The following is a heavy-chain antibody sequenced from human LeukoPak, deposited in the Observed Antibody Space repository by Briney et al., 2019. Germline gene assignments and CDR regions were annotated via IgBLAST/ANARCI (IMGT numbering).Heavy chain of an antibody. V-gene: IGHV4-34*01. Sequence: PSETLCLTCAVSGGSLSPHYWSWIRRPLGKGLEWIGEINNRGTTNYSPSLRGRATISVDTSKNQFSLRLTSVTAADTAIYYCARVPLWWLTPFDFWGQETLATVSS. J-gene: IGHJ4*02. CDR2: INNRGTT. CDR1: GGSLSPHY. CDR3: ARVPLWWLTPFDF. D-gene: IGHD5-12*01.